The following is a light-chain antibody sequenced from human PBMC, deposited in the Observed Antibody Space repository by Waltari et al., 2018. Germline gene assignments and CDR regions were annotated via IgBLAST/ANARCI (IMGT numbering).Light chain of an antibody. J-gene: IGKJ5*01. CDR3: QQYSSSPIT. Sequence: DIVLTQSPDSLAVSLGERATIDCWSSQSLFFGASGKNYLAWYQQKPGQPPKVLIYWASPREAGVPERISGSGSGAHFTLTVDGLQAEDVAVYYCQQYSSSPITFGQGTRLEI. V-gene: IGKV4-1*01. CDR1: QSLFFGASGKNY. CDR2: WAS.